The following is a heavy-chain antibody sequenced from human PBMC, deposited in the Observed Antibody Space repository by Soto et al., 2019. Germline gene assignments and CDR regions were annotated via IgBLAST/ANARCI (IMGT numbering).Heavy chain of an antibody. Sequence: PSETLSLTCTVSGGSVSSGSYYWSWIRQPPGKGLEWIGYIYYSGSTNYNPSLKSRVTISVDTSKNQFSLKLSSVTAADTAVYYCATSPWTYSGYEAGDYWGQGTLVTVSS. CDR1: GGSVSSGSYY. CDR2: IYYSGST. J-gene: IGHJ4*02. D-gene: IGHD5-12*01. V-gene: IGHV4-61*01. CDR3: ATSPWTYSGYEAGDY.